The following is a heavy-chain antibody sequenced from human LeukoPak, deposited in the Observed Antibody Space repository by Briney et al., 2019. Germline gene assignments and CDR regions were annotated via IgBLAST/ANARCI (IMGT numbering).Heavy chain of an antibody. CDR1: GFSFSSFS. Sequence: GGSLRLSCAASGFSFSSFSMNWVRQAPGKGLEWVSYISGSSSFTYYVDSVKGRFTISRDNAKNSLYLQMNSLRAEDTAVYYCGRDLPTVTSIDYWGQGTLVTVSS. CDR3: GRDLPTVTSIDY. J-gene: IGHJ4*02. V-gene: IGHV3-21*01. CDR2: ISGSSSFT. D-gene: IGHD4-17*01.